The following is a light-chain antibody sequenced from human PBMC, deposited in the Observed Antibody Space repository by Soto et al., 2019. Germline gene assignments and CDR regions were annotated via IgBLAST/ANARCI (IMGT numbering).Light chain of an antibody. V-gene: IGKV3-15*01. J-gene: IGKJ4*01. CDR3: QQYYNWPQLT. Sequence: IVLTQSPATLSVSPGETVTLSCRASQSVSSSLAWYQQKPGQPPRLLISGAYTRATGIPARFSGSGSGTEFTLTISGLQSEDFAVYYCQQYYNWPQLTFGGGTRVEIE. CDR1: QSVSSS. CDR2: GAY.